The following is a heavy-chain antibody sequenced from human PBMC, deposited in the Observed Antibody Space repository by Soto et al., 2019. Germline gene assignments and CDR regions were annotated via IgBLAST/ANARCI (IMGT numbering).Heavy chain of an antibody. CDR3: AKGLNGSPTTRGMDV. Sequence: EVQLLESGGDLVQPGGSLRLSCAASGFTFRSYAMTWVRQVPGKGLEWVSSIGGSGGSPNYADSVKGRFTISRDNSKNTLHLQMNSLRAEDTAVYYCAKGLNGSPTTRGMDVWGQGTTVTVSS. CDR1: GFTFRSYA. D-gene: IGHD1-26*01. CDR2: IGGSGGSP. J-gene: IGHJ6*02. V-gene: IGHV3-23*01.